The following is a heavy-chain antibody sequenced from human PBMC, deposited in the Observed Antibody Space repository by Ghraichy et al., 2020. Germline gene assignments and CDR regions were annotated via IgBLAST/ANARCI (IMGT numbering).Heavy chain of an antibody. CDR1: GGSISSSSYY. CDR2: IYYSGST. CDR3: ARQEGPDYDYGDHTSGDFDY. Sequence: SETLSLTCTVSGGSISSSSYYWGWIRQPPGKGLEWIGSIYYSGSTYYNPSLKSRVTISVDTSKNQFSLKLSSVTAADTAVYYCARQEGPDYDYGDHTSGDFDYWGQGTLVTVSS. D-gene: IGHD4-17*01. J-gene: IGHJ4*02. V-gene: IGHV4-39*01.